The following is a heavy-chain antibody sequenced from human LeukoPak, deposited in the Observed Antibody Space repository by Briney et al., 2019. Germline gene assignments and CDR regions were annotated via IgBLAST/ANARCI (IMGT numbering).Heavy chain of an antibody. CDR3: ARHKMVGESPGRINAFDI. Sequence: SETLSLTCTVSGGSISSYYWSWIRQPAGKGLEWIGRIYTSGSTNYNPSLKSRVTMSVDTSKNQFSLKLSSVTAADTAVYYCARHKMVGESPGRINAFDIWGQGTMVTVSS. D-gene: IGHD1-26*01. CDR1: GGSISSYY. CDR2: IYTSGST. V-gene: IGHV4-4*07. J-gene: IGHJ3*02.